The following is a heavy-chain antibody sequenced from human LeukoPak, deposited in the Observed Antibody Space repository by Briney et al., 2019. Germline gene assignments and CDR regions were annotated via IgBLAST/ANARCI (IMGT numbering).Heavy chain of an antibody. CDR2: ISGSGGST. V-gene: IGHV3-23*01. Sequence: VGSLRLSCAGSGLTFSSYAMSWVRQAPGKGLEWVSAISGSGGSTYYADSVKGRFTISRDNSKNTLYLQMNSLRAEDTAVYYCAKQGSGWYDFDYWGQGTLVTVSS. D-gene: IGHD6-19*01. J-gene: IGHJ4*02. CDR3: AKQGSGWYDFDY. CDR1: GLTFSSYA.